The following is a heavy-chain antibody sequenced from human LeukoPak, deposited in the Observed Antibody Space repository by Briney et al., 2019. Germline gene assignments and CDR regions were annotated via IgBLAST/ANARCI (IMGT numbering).Heavy chain of an antibody. D-gene: IGHD6-6*01. CDR2: IWYDGSNK. CDR1: GFTFSIYG. Sequence: GGSLRLSCAAYGFTFSIYGMHWVRQAPGKGLEWVAVIWYDGSNKYYADSVKGRFTISRDNSKNTVYLQMNSLRAEDTAVYFCAKVPHSSSSPGFRDYYYYYYMDVWGKGTTVTVSS. CDR3: AKVPHSSSSPGFRDYYYYYYMDV. J-gene: IGHJ6*03. V-gene: IGHV3-33*06.